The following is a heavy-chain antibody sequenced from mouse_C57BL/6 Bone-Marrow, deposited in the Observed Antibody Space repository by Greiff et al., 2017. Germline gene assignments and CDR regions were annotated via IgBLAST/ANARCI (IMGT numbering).Heavy chain of an antibody. V-gene: IGHV1-53*01. J-gene: IGHJ4*01. Sequence: QVQLQQPGTELVKPGASVKLSCKASGYTFTSYWMHWVKQRPGQGLEWIGNINPSHGGTNYNEKFKSKATLTVDKTSCTAYMQLSSQKSEDSAVYYCAMGLRRKFCAMDYWGQGPSVTVSS. CDR1: GYTFTSYW. D-gene: IGHD2-4*01. CDR3: AMGLRRKFCAMDY. CDR2: INPSHGGT.